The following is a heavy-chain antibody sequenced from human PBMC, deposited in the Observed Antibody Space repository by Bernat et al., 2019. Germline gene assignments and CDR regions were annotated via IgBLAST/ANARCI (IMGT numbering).Heavy chain of an antibody. V-gene: IGHV2-70*15. CDR2: IDWDDDK. J-gene: IGHJ6*02. D-gene: IGHD2-2*01. Sequence: QVTLRESGPALVKPTQTLTLTYTFSGFSLSTSGMCVSWIRQPPGKALEWLARIDWDDDKYYSTSLKTRLTISKDTSKNQVVLTMTNMDPVDTATYYCARMNVGSTSANYYYYGMDVWGQGTTVTVSS. CDR1: GFSLSTSGMC. CDR3: ARMNVGSTSANYYYYGMDV.